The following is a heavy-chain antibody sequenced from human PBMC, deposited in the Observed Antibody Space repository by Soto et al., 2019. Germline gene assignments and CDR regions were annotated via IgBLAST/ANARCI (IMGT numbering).Heavy chain of an antibody. Sequence: QVQLVQSGAEVKKPGSSVKVSCKASGGTFSSYAISWVRQAPGQWLEWMGGIIPIFGTANYPQKFQGRVTITADESTSTAYMELSSLRSEDTAVYDCARDRYYDFLRWPALHDYWGQGTLVTVSS. CDR1: GGTFSSYA. CDR2: IIPIFGTA. V-gene: IGHV1-69*01. CDR3: ARDRYYDFLRWPALHDY. J-gene: IGHJ4*02. D-gene: IGHD3-3*01.